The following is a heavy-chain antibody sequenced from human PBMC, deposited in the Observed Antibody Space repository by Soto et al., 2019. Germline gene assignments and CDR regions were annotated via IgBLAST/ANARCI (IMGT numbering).Heavy chain of an antibody. V-gene: IGHV4-39*01. Sequence: SETLSLTCSVSGASISSSDYYWGWIRQPPGQGLEWIGSIYGGSTYYNPSLKSRVTISVDTSKNQFSLRLSSVTAADTAVFYCAGGFPTGGYHNGNWFDPQGQLTLVTVSS. CDR3: AGGFPTGGYHNGNWFDP. J-gene: IGHJ5*02. D-gene: IGHD1-26*01. CDR1: GASISSSDYY. CDR2: IYGGST.